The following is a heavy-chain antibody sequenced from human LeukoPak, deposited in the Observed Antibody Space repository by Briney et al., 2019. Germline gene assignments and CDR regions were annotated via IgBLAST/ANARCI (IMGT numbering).Heavy chain of an antibody. Sequence: ASVKVSCKASGYTFIAYYIHWVRQAPGQGLEWMGRINPNSGDTNYAQKFQGRVTMTRDTSISTAYMELSRLISDDTAVYYCARGAGGAFDIWGQGTMVTVSS. CDR1: GYTFIAYY. CDR2: INPNSGDT. V-gene: IGHV1-2*06. J-gene: IGHJ3*02. D-gene: IGHD3-10*01. CDR3: ARGAGGAFDI.